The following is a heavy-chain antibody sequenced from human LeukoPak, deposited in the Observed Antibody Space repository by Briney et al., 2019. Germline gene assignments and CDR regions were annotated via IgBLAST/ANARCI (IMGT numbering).Heavy chain of an antibody. CDR2: ISYDGSNK. D-gene: IGHD3-22*01. Sequence: SGGSLRLSCAASGFTFSSYVMHWVRQAPGKGLEWVAVISYDGSNKYYADSVKGRFTISRDNSKNTLYLQMNSLRAEDTAVYYCARDLGQYYDTSDNWFDPWGQGTLVTVSS. CDR3: ARDLGQYYDTSDNWFDP. J-gene: IGHJ5*02. CDR1: GFTFSSYV. V-gene: IGHV3-30*04.